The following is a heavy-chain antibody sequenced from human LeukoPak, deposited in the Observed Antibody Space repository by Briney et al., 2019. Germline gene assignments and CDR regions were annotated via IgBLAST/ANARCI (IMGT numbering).Heavy chain of an antibody. Sequence: SETLSLTCAVSGGPISSGGYSWSWIRQPPGKGLEWIGYIYHSGSTYYNPSLKSRVTISVDRSKNQFSLKLSSVTAADTAVYYCAREGLSGTGSWYFDYWGQGTLVTVSS. V-gene: IGHV4-30-2*01. CDR3: AREGLSGTGSWYFDY. CDR2: IYHSGST. J-gene: IGHJ4*02. CDR1: GGPISSGGYS. D-gene: IGHD1-1*01.